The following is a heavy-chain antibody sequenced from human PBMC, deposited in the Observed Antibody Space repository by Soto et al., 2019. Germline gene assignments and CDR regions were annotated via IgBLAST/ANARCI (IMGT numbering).Heavy chain of an antibody. CDR3: ARGVGSSPPRY. CDR2: IYDSGSP. J-gene: IGHJ4*02. V-gene: IGHV4-59*01. D-gene: IGHD1-26*01. CDR1: GGSISFYY. Sequence: SETLSLTCTISGGSISFYYWSWIRQPPGQALEWIGYIYDSGSPYYNPSLRSRVIISADTSKNQISLKLTSATAADTAVYYCARGVGSSPPRYWGRGTLVTVSS.